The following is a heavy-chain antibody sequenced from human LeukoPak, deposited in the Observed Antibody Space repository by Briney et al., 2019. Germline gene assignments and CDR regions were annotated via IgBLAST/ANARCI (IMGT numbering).Heavy chain of an antibody. D-gene: IGHD2-2*01. V-gene: IGHV4-34*01. J-gene: IGHJ4*02. CDR1: GGSFSGYY. CDR2: INHSGST. Sequence: SETLSLTCAVYGGSFSGYYWSWMRQPPGKGLEWIGEINHSGSTNYNPSLKSRVTISVDTSKNQFSLKLSSVTAADTAVYYCARGRHCSSTSCYIIDYWGQGTLVTVSS. CDR3: ARGRHCSSTSCYIIDY.